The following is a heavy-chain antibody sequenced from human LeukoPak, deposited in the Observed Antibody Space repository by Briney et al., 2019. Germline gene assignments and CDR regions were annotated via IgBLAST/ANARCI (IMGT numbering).Heavy chain of an antibody. V-gene: IGHV3-21*01. CDR1: ALTFSSYS. CDR2: ISSRSSYI. J-gene: IGHJ3*02. Sequence: GGTLRLSCAPSALTFSSYSMKWVRRAPGKGLEWVSSISSRSSYIYYADSVKGRFTISRDNAKNSLYLQMNSLRAEDTAVYYCARDSPDAFDIWGQGTMVTVSS. CDR3: ARDSPDAFDI.